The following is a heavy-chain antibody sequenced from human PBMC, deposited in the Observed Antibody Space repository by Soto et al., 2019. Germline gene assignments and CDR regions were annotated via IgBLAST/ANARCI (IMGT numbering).Heavy chain of an antibody. V-gene: IGHV3-30*18. Sequence: QVHLVESGGGVVQPGRSLRLSCAASGFTFSSHGMHWIRQAPGKGLEWVAVIPYDGSHQYYADSVKGRFSISRDNSKNTLYLKMNSVRAEDRAVYYGAKLRVLDWEVQESDHWGQGTLVSFPS. J-gene: IGHJ4*02. D-gene: IGHD3-3*01. CDR1: GFTFSSHG. CDR3: AKLRVLDWEVQESDH. CDR2: IPYDGSHQ.